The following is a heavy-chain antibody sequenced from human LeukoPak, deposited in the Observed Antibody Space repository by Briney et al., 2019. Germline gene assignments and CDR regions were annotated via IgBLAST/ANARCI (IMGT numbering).Heavy chain of an antibody. D-gene: IGHD3-10*01. CDR2: IYSGGST. CDR3: ARVYYGSGTYPYYFDY. Sequence: GGSLRLSCAASGFTFDDYGMSWVRQAPGKGLEWVSVIYSGGSTYYADSVKGRFTISRDNSKNTLYLQMNSLRAEDTAVYYCARVYYGSGTYPYYFDYWGQGTLVTVSS. V-gene: IGHV3-53*01. J-gene: IGHJ4*02. CDR1: GFTFDDYG.